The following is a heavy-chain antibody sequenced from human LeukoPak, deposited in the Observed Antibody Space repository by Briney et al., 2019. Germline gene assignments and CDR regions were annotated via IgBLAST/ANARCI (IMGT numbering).Heavy chain of an antibody. Sequence: PSETLSLTCTVSDGSIGSYYWSWIRQPPGKGLEWIGYIYYSGGTNYNPSLKSRVAISVDTSKNQFSLKLSSVTAADTAVYYCARRGQELGNRLEVQYFDYWGQGTLVTVSS. CDR2: IYYSGGT. D-gene: IGHD7-27*01. CDR3: ARRGQELGNRLEVQYFDY. V-gene: IGHV4-59*08. CDR1: DGSIGSYY. J-gene: IGHJ4*02.